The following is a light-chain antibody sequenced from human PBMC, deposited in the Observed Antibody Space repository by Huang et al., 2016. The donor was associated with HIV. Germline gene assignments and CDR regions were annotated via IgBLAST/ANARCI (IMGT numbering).Light chain of an antibody. Sequence: DIVMTQSPLSLPVTPGEPASISCRSSESLLHSNGYNYLDWYLQQPGQSPQLLIYWSSNRASGVPDRFSGSGSVTDFTLKISRVEAEDVGVYYCMQALQTPRTFGQGTRLEIK. CDR2: WSS. J-gene: IGKJ5*01. CDR3: MQALQTPRT. CDR1: ESLLHSNGYNY. V-gene: IGKV2-28*01.